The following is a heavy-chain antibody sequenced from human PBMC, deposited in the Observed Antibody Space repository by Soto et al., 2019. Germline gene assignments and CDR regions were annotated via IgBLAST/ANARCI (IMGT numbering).Heavy chain of an antibody. D-gene: IGHD3-10*01. J-gene: IGHJ4*02. CDR1: GYTFSNYD. CDR3: AKVSRKGSAIDFDY. CDR2: VNPNNGDT. V-gene: IGHV1-8*01. Sequence: QVQLVQSGAELKKPGASVKVSCKASGYTFSNYDMNWVRQATGQGPEWIGWVNPNNGDTGYAQKFQGRVTLTTDISTTTDYMELTSLRSEEPAIYYCAKVSRKGSAIDFDYWGQGTLITVSS.